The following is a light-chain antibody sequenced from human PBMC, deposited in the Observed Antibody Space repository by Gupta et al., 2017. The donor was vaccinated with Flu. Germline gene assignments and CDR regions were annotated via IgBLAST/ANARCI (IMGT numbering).Light chain of an antibody. Sequence: DIQMTQSPSTLSASVGDRVTITCRASQSISSWLAWYQQKPGKAPKLLIYKASNLESGVPSRFSGSGSGTEFTLTISSLQPDDFATYYCQQDNTYSTFGQGTKVEIK. J-gene: IGKJ1*01. CDR1: QSISSW. CDR2: KAS. V-gene: IGKV1-5*03. CDR3: QQDNTYST.